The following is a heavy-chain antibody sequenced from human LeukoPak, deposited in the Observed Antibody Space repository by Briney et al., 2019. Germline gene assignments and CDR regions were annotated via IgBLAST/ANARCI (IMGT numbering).Heavy chain of an antibody. J-gene: IGHJ6*03. Sequence: PGGSLRLSCAASGFTFSDYYMSWIRQAPGKGLEWVSYISSSGSTIYYADSVKGRFTISRDNAKNSLYLQMNSLRAEDTAVYYCARAGGSNWNTFRYYYYMDVWGKGTTVTVSS. CDR2: ISSSGSTI. V-gene: IGHV3-11*04. CDR3: ARAGGSNWNTFRYYYYMDV. D-gene: IGHD1/OR15-1a*01. CDR1: GFTFSDYY.